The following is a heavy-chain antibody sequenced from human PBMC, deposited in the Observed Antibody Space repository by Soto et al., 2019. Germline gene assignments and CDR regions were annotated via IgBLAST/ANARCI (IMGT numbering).Heavy chain of an antibody. V-gene: IGHV3-72*01. CDR1: GFTFSDHY. J-gene: IGHJ4*02. CDR3: ARFSGSYTRGLDY. D-gene: IGHD1-26*01. Sequence: EVQLVESGGGLVQPGGSLRLSCAASGFTFSDHYMDWVRQAPGKGLEWVSRSRNKANSYSTEYAASVKGRFTISRDESKHSLYLQMNSLKTEDTAVYYCARFSGSYTRGLDYWGQGTLVTVSS. CDR2: SRNKANSYST.